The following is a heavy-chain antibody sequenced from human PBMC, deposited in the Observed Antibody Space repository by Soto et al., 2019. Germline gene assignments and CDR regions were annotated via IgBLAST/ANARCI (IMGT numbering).Heavy chain of an antibody. CDR2: INSDGSST. D-gene: IGHD3-3*01. V-gene: IGHV3-74*01. CDR1: GFTFSSYW. Sequence: LRLSCAASGFTFSSYWMHWVRQAPGKGLVWVSRINSDGSSTSYADSVKGRFTISRDNAKNTRYLQMNSLRAEDTAVYYCAREYYDFWSGYCPMNWFDPWGQGTLVTVSS. J-gene: IGHJ5*02. CDR3: AREYYDFWSGYCPMNWFDP.